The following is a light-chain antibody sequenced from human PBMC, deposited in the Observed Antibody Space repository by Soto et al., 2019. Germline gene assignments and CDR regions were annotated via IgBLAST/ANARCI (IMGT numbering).Light chain of an antibody. CDR1: SSDVGSFEY. V-gene: IGLV2-11*01. CDR2: DIT. CDR3: CSYAGIYSYV. J-gene: IGLJ1*01. Sequence: QSALTQPRSVSGSPGQSVTISCTGTSSDVGSFEYVSWYQQHPGEAPKVVVYDITKRPSGVPDRFSGSKSGNTASLTISGLQAEDEADYYCCSYAGIYSYVFGTGTKVTVL.